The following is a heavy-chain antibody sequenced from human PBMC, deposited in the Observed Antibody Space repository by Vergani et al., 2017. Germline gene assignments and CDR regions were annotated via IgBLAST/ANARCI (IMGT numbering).Heavy chain of an antibody. V-gene: IGHV3-66*02. J-gene: IGHJ6*02. D-gene: IGHD6-13*01. Sequence: VQLVESGGGVVQPGGSLRLSCAASGFTVSSNYMSWVRQAPGKGLEWVSVIYSGGSTYYADSVKGRFTISRDNSKNTLYLQMNSLRAEDTAVYYCARETYSSSWYYSGGDYYYYGMDVWGQGTTVTVSS. CDR1: GFTVSSNY. CDR3: ARETYSSSWYYSGGDYYYYGMDV. CDR2: IYSGGST.